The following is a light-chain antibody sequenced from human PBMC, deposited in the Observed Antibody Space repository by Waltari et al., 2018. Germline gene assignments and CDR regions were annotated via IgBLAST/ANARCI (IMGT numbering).Light chain of an antibody. V-gene: IGLV4-69*01. CDR1: SGHTRYA. CDR2: LDSDGSH. J-gene: IGLJ2*01. Sequence: QLVLTQPPSASASLGASVKLTCTLNSGHTRYAIAWHQQQPEKGPRFLMKLDSDGSHTKGDGIPDRFSGCSSGAERYLILSSLQSEDEADYYCQSWDTGINVFGGGTKLTV. CDR3: QSWDTGINV.